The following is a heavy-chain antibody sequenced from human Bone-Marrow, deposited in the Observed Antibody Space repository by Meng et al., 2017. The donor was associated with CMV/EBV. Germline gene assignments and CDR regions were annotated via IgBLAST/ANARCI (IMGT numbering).Heavy chain of an antibody. D-gene: IGHD3-10*01. Sequence: GESLKISCAASGFTFSAYNMNWVRQAPGKGLEWVSSISSTGTYIYYADSVKGRFTISRDNAKSSVYLQMNSLRAEDTAVYYCVRGFADGHYWGQGTLVTASS. V-gene: IGHV3-21*06. J-gene: IGHJ4*02. CDR2: ISSTGTYI. CDR3: VRGFADGHY. CDR1: GFTFSAYN.